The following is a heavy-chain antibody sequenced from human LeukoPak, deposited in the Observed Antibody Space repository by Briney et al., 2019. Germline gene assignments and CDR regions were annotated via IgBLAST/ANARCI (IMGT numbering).Heavy chain of an antibody. Sequence: PGGSLRLSCAASGFTFSSYEMNWVRQAPGKGLEWVSYISSSGSTIYYADSVKGRFTISRDNAKNSLYLQMNSLRAEDTAVYYSESRAHPVRGVINNYYYYYGMDVWGQGTTVTVSS. CDR1: GFTFSSYE. D-gene: IGHD3-10*01. CDR2: ISSSGSTI. CDR3: ESRAHPVRGVINNYYYYYGMDV. J-gene: IGHJ6*02. V-gene: IGHV3-48*03.